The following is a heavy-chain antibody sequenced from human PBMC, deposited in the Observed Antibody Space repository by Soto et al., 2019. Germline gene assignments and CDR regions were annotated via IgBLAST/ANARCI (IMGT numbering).Heavy chain of an antibody. Sequence: VKVSCKASGYMFVTYGINWVRQAPGQGLEWMGWISAYNGNTKYAQNLQGRVTMTTDASTSTAYMEMRSLRSDDTAVYYCARDLDGSGSYYTDYWGPGTLVTVSS. J-gene: IGHJ4*02. V-gene: IGHV1-18*01. D-gene: IGHD3-10*01. CDR2: ISAYNGNT. CDR1: GYMFVTYG. CDR3: ARDLDGSGSYYTDY.